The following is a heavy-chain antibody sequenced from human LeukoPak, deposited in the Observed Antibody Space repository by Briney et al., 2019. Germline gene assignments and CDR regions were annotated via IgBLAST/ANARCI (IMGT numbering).Heavy chain of an antibody. D-gene: IGHD3-22*01. Sequence: PGGSLRLSCAASGFTFSSYAMSWVRQAPGKGLEWVSAISGSGGSTYYADSVKGRFTISRDNSKNTLYLQMNSLRAEDTAVYYCAKGGSMIVAVITTDWGQGTLVTVSS. CDR1: GFTFSSYA. CDR3: AKGGSMIVAVITTD. CDR2: ISGSGGST. V-gene: IGHV3-23*01. J-gene: IGHJ4*02.